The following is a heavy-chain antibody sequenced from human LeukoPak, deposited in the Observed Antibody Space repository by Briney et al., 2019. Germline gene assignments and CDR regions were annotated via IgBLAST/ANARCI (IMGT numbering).Heavy chain of an antibody. D-gene: IGHD2/OR15-2a*01. J-gene: IGHJ5*02. CDR3: ARDFYASGFYFWFDP. CDR1: GGYTGSHY. Sequence: PSEILSLTCTVSGGYTGSHYWSWIRQPAGKGLEWIGRISPSGTTHYNPSLGSRVTMSVDTSKNYFSLRLSSVTAADTAVYYCARDFYASGFYFWFDPWGQGMLVTVSS. V-gene: IGHV4-4*07. CDR2: ISPSGTT.